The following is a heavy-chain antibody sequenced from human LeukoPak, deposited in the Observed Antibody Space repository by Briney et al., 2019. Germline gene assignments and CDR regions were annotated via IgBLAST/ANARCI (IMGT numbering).Heavy chain of an antibody. J-gene: IGHJ4*02. Sequence: PSETLSLTCAVYGGSFSYYYWSWIRQPPEKGLEWIGEINHSRSTNYNPSLKSRVTISVDTSKNQFSPKLSSVTAADTAVYYCARGGFYCGDDCYVDYWSQGTLVTVSS. CDR1: GGSFSYYY. D-gene: IGHD2-21*02. CDR2: INHSRST. V-gene: IGHV4-34*01. CDR3: ARGGFYCGDDCYVDY.